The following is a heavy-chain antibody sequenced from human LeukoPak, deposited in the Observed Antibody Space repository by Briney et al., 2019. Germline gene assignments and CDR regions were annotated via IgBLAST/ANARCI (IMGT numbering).Heavy chain of an antibody. CDR2: IYHSGST. CDR3: ARDHLPYCSGGSCYVRGFDP. D-gene: IGHD2-15*01. V-gene: IGHV4-4*02. CDR1: GGSISSSNW. Sequence: PSETLSLTCAVSGGSISSSNWWSWVRQPPGKGLEWIGEIYHSGSTNYNPSLKSRLTISLDKSKNQFSLKLSSVTAADTAVYYCARDHLPYCSGGSCYVRGFDPWGQGTLVTVSS. J-gene: IGHJ5*02.